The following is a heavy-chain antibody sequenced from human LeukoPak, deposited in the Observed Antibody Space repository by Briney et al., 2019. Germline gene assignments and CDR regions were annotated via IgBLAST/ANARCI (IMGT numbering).Heavy chain of an antibody. V-gene: IGHV3-23*01. Sequence: GGSLRLSCAASGFTFSSYAMSWVRQAPGKGLEWVSAISGSGGSTYYADSVKGRFTISRDNSKNTLYLQMNSLRAEDTAVYYCARDQGGGYSISYHFDYWGQGTLVAVSS. J-gene: IGHJ4*02. CDR1: GFTFSSYA. D-gene: IGHD5-12*01. CDR2: ISGSGGST. CDR3: ARDQGGGYSISYHFDY.